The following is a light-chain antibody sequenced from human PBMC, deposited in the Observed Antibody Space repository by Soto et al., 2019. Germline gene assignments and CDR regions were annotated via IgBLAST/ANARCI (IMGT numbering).Light chain of an antibody. CDR3: QKYSSVPV. V-gene: IGKV1-27*01. Sequence: DIQMTQSPTSLSASVGDRVTITCRASQDIRNFVAWYQQKPGKAPKLLIYAASTLQSGVPSRFIGSRSGTDFTLTINSLQREDVATYSCQKYSSVPVFGPGTKVEIK. J-gene: IGKJ3*01. CDR1: QDIRNF. CDR2: AAS.